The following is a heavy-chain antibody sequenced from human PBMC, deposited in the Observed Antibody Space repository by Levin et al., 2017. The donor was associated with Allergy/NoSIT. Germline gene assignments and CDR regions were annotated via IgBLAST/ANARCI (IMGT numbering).Heavy chain of an antibody. CDR1: GFTFSSYW. CDR2: INSDGSST. V-gene: IGHV3-74*01. D-gene: IGHD3-22*01. J-gene: IGHJ4*02. CDR3: ARDSYYDSSGENPRNDY. Sequence: PGGSLRLSCAASGFTFSSYWMHWVRQAPGKGLVWVSRINSDGSSTSYADSVKGRFTISRDNAKNTLYLQMNSLRAEDTAVYYCARDSYYDSSGENPRNDYWGQGTLVTVSS.